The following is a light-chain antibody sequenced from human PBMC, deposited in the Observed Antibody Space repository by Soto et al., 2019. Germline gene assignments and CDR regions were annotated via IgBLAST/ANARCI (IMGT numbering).Light chain of an antibody. V-gene: IGKV3-20*01. J-gene: IGKJ1*01. CDR3: HQYGNSPTWT. Sequence: EIVLTQSPGTLSLSPGGRAILSCRASQSIGSSSLAWFQQKPGQAPRLLIYDVSTRATAIPDRFSGSGSGTAFTLTSSRLDPEDFAVYYCHQYGNSPTWTFGQGTKVDIK. CDR2: DVS. CDR1: QSIGSSS.